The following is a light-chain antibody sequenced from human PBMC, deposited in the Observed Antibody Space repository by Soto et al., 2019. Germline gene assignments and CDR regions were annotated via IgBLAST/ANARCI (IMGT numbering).Light chain of an antibody. CDR1: QCVLYSSNNENY. J-gene: IGKJ1*01. CDR3: QQYYRPWT. V-gene: IGKV4-1*01. Sequence: DIVMTQSPDSLAVSLGERATINCKSSQCVLYSSNNENYLAWYQQKPGQPPKLLIYWASTRESGVPDRFSGSGSGTDFTLTISSLQAEAVAVYYCQQYYRPWTFGQGTKVEIK. CDR2: WAS.